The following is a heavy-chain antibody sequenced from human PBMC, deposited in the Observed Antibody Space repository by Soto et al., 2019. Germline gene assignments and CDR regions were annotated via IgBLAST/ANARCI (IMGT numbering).Heavy chain of an antibody. Sequence: GASVKVSCKASGYTFTSYGISWVRQAPGQGLEWMGWISAYNGNTNYAQKLQGRVTMTTDTSTSTAYMELRSLRSDDTAVYYCARDHCSSTSCYLYYYCGMDVWGQGTTVTVSS. J-gene: IGHJ6*02. V-gene: IGHV1-18*01. CDR3: ARDHCSSTSCYLYYYCGMDV. CDR1: GYTFTSYG. CDR2: ISAYNGNT. D-gene: IGHD2-2*01.